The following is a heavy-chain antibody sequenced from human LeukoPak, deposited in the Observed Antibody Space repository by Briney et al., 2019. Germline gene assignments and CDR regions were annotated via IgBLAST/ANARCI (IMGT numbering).Heavy chain of an antibody. J-gene: IGHJ4*02. CDR2: INAGNGNT. Sequence: GASVKVSCKASGYTFTSYAMNWVRQAPGQGLEWMGWINAGNGNTKYSQKFQGRVTITRDTSASTAYMELSSLRSEDTAVYYCARPDTAMAPDYWGQGTLVTVSS. CDR3: ARPDTAMAPDY. V-gene: IGHV1-3*01. D-gene: IGHD5-18*01. CDR1: GYTFTSYA.